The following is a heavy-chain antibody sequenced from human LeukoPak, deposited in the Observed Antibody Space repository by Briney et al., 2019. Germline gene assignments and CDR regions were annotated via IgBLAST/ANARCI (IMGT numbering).Heavy chain of an antibody. Sequence: ASVKVSCKASGYTFTSYGISWVRQAPGQGLEWMGWISAYNGNIDYAQKLQGRVTMTTDTSTSTAYMELRGLRSDDTAVYYCARDVGCSGGSCYPVYFDYWGQGTLVTVSS. D-gene: IGHD2-15*01. V-gene: IGHV1-18*01. J-gene: IGHJ4*02. CDR3: ARDVGCSGGSCYPVYFDY. CDR1: GYTFTSYG. CDR2: ISAYNGNI.